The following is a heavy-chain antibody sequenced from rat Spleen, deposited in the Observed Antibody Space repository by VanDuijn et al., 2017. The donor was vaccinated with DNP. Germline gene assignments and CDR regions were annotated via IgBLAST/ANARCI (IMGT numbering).Heavy chain of an antibody. CDR1: GFTFSNYW. V-gene: IGHV5-58*01. J-gene: IGHJ4*01. CDR2: IKTGGGST. CDR3: LKHLDA. Sequence: EVQLVETGGGLVQPGGSLKLSCVASGFTFSNYWMYWIRQAPGKGLEWVASIKTGGGSTYYPDSVKGRFTISRDNAENTVYLQMNSLRSEDTATYYGLKHLDAWGQGTSVTVSS.